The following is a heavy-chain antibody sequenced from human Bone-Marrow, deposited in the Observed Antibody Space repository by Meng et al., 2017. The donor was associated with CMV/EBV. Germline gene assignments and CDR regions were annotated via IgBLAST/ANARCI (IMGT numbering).Heavy chain of an antibody. CDR2: IKQDGSEK. D-gene: IGHD4-11*01. V-gene: IGHV3-7*01. J-gene: IGHJ6*02. CDR3: ARDHVLQYAARVYYYYGMDV. CDR1: GFTFSSYW. Sequence: GESLKISCAASGFTFSSYWMSWVRQAPGKGLEWVANIKQDGSEKYYVDSVKGRFTISRDNAKNSLYLQMNSLRAEDTAVYYCARDHVLQYAARVYYYYGMDVWGQGTTVTVSS.